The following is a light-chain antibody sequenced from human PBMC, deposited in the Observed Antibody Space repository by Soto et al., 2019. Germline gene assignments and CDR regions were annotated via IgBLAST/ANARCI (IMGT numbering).Light chain of an antibody. J-gene: IGLJ7*01. CDR2: LNSDGSH. CDR1: SGYSSYA. CDR3: QTWGTGIAV. V-gene: IGLV4-69*01. Sequence: QLVLTQSPSASASLGASVKLTCTLSSGYSSYAIAWHQQQPEKGPRYLMKLNSDGSHSKGAGIPDRFSGSSSGAERYLTISSLQSEDEADYFCQTWGTGIAVFGGGTQLTVL.